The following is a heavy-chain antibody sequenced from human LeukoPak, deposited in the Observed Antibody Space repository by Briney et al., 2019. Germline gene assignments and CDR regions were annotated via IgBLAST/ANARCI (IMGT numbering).Heavy chain of an antibody. J-gene: IGHJ4*02. CDR1: VGSICSGCYS. CDR2: IYHSGST. D-gene: IGHD4-17*01. V-gene: IGHV4-30-2*01. CDR3: ARESGDAFDY. Sequence: SQILSLTCAVSVGSICSGCYSWSWIRQPPGKGLKLIGYIYHSGSTYSNPSLKSRVTISVDRSKNQFSLKLSSVTAADTAVYYCARESGDAFDYWGQGTLVTVSS.